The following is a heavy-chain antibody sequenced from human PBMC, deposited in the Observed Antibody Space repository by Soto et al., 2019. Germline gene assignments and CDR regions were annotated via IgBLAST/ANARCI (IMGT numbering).Heavy chain of an antibody. J-gene: IGHJ6*02. CDR1: GYSIASGYY. CDR3: ARTFDYYGMDV. V-gene: IGHV4-38-2*02. CDR2: IYHAGSV. Sequence: PSETLSLTCTVSGYSIASGYYWAWIRQSPGKGLEWIGGIYHAGSVYYNPSLNSRVAVSLDTSKNHFSLKLTSVTAADTAVYYCARTFDYYGMDVWGQGTTVT.